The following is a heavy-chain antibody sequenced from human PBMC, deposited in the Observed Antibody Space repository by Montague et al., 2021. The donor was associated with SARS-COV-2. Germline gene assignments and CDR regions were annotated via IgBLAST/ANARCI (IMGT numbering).Heavy chain of an antibody. Sequence: PALVKPTQTLTLTCTFSGFSLTTSAMCVSWIRQPPGKAPEWLARIDWDDDKHYNTSLKTRLTISKDTSKNHVVLTMTNMDPVGTGTYYCARSGQPAGNYAPLGYYGLDVWGRGTTVIVS. CDR2: IDWDDDK. J-gene: IGHJ6*02. V-gene: IGHV2-70*11. CDR3: ARSGQPAGNYAPLGYYGLDV. D-gene: IGHD1-26*01. CDR1: GFSLTTSAMC.